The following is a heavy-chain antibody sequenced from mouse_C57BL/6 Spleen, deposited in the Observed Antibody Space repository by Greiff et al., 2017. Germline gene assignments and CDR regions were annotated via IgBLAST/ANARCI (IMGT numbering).Heavy chain of an antibody. D-gene: IGHD2-2*01. CDR1: GYAFSRYW. Sequence: VQLQQSGAELVKPGASVKISCKASGYAFSRYWMNWVKQRPGKGLEWIGQIYPGDGDTNYNGKFKGKATLTADKSSSTAYMQLSSLTSEDSAVYFCARSRGYYGYDDWYFDVWGTGTTVTVSS. CDR3: ARSRGYYGYDDWYFDV. CDR2: IYPGDGDT. J-gene: IGHJ1*03. V-gene: IGHV1-80*01.